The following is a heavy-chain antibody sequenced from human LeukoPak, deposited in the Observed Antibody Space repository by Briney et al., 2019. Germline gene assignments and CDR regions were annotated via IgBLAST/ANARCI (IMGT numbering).Heavy chain of an antibody. CDR3: VEGIFDY. J-gene: IGHJ4*02. CDR2: ISGSGHTT. CDR1: GVSGVTFSNYA. Sequence: GGSLRLSCAASGVSGVTFSNYALNWVRQAPGKGLEWVSDISGSGHTTNYADSVKGRFSIPRDNSKTTLYLQMSSLRVEDTAVYYCVEGIFDYWGQGTLVTVSS. D-gene: IGHD3-10*01. V-gene: IGHV3-23*01.